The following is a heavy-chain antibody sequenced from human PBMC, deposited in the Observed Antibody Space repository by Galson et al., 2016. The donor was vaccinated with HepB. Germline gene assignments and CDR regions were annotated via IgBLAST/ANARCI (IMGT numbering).Heavy chain of an antibody. CDR3: ASGSQVGAKRPFDY. CDR2: IWSDGKNK. CDR1: GFTLSNFG. Sequence: SLRLSCAASGFTLSNFGMHWVRQAPGKGLEWVAVIWSDGKNKYYEESVKGRFTISRDNSKNTVYLQMNSLRAEDTAVYYCASGSQVGAKRPFDYWGQGTLVTVSS. J-gene: IGHJ4*02. V-gene: IGHV3-33*01. D-gene: IGHD1-26*01.